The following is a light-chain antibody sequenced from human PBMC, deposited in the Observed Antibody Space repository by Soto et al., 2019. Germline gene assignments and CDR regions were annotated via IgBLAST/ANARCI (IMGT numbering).Light chain of an antibody. V-gene: IGLV2-14*02. J-gene: IGLJ1*01. CDR2: EVS. Sequence: QSALTQPASVSGSPGQSITISCTGTSSDVGSYNLVCWYQQHPGKAPNLMIYEVSNRPTGVSNRFSGSKSGNTASLTISGLQAEDEADYYCSSYTSSSTPYVFGTGTKLTVL. CDR1: SSDVGSYNL. CDR3: SSYTSSSTPYV.